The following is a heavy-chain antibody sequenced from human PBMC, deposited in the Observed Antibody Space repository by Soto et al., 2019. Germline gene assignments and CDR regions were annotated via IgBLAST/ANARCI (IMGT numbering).Heavy chain of an antibody. CDR2: MSSSGTNV. CDR3: ATSRVFDF. Sequence: GVPLRLSWAAAGFTCRDYDMSWIRQSPGKGLEWLALMSSSGTNVFYADSVKGRFTISRDNAKNSLFLQMDSLKAEDTAVYYCATSRVFDFWGLGTLVTVSS. V-gene: IGHV3-11*01. CDR1: GFTCRDYD. J-gene: IGHJ4*02.